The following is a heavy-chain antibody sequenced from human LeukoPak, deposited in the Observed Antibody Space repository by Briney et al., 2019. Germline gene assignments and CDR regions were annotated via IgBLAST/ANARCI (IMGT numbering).Heavy chain of an antibody. CDR2: IYYTGIT. J-gene: IGHJ4*02. V-gene: IGHV4-39*07. CDR1: GGSISSSSYY. Sequence: PETLSLTCTVSGGSISSSSYYWGWIRQPPGEGLEWIGSIYYTGITYYNPSLKSRVTISVDTSKNQFSLKLSSVTAADTAVYFCARARGDSSGYYYLFDYWGQGTLVTVSS. CDR3: ARARGDSSGYYYLFDY. D-gene: IGHD3-22*01.